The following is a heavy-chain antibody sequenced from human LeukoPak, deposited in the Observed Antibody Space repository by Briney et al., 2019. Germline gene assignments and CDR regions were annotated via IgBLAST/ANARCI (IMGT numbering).Heavy chain of an antibody. CDR3: ARLPSIVGATSSGY. CDR2: INPSGGST. D-gene: IGHD1-26*01. CDR1: GYTFSSYG. J-gene: IGHJ4*02. V-gene: IGHV1-46*01. Sequence: ASVKVSCKASGYTFSSYGISWVRQAPGQGLEWMGIINPSGGSTSYAQKFQGRVTMTRDMSTSTVYMELSSLRSEDTAVYYCARLPSIVGATSSGYWGQGTLVTVSS.